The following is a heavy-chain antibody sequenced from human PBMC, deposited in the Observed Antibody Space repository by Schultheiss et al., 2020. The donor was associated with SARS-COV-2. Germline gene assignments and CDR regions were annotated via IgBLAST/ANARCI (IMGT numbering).Heavy chain of an antibody. Sequence: GGSLRLSCAASGFTFDDYGMSWVRQAPGKGLEWVSAISGSGGSTYYADSVKGRFTISRDNSKNTLYLQMNSLRAEDTAVYYCARDQGYFDYWGQGTLVTVSS. CDR1: GFTFDDYG. CDR2: ISGSGGST. V-gene: IGHV3-23*01. J-gene: IGHJ4*02. CDR3: ARDQGYFDY.